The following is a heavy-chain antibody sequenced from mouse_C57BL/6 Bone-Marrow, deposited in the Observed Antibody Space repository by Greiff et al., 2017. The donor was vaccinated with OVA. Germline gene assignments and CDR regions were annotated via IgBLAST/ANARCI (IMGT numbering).Heavy chain of an antibody. CDR3: AKGGLRQEYYYAMDY. Sequence: QVQLQQSGPGLVQPSQSLSIPCTVSGFSLTSYGVHWVRQSPGKGLEWLGVIWRGGSTDYNAAFMSRLGITKDNSKSQVFFEMNRLQTDDTAIYYCAKGGLRQEYYYAMDYWGQGTSVTVSS. D-gene: IGHD2-4*01. CDR2: IWRGGST. V-gene: IGHV2-5*01. CDR1: GFSLTSYG. J-gene: IGHJ4*01.